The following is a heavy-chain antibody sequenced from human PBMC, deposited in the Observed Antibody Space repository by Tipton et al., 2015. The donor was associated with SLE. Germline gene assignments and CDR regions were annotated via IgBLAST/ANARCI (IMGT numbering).Heavy chain of an antibody. CDR1: GGSISSYD. Sequence: TLSLTCTVSGGSISSYDWSWIRQPAGKGLEWIGRIYSSGVTHYTSSLKSRVTMSVDTSQNHFSLTLSSVTAADTAVYYCAGTYALGNYYTDYWGQGMLVTVSS. D-gene: IGHD3-10*01. CDR3: AGTYALGNYYTDY. J-gene: IGHJ4*02. V-gene: IGHV4-4*07. CDR2: IYSSGVT.